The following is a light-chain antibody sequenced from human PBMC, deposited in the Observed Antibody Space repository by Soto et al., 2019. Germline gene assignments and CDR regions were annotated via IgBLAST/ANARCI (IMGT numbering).Light chain of an antibody. V-gene: IGLV1-47*01. Sequence: QSVLTQPPSASGTPGQRVTISCSVSSSNIGSSYVYWYQQLPGTAPKLLIYKNNQRPSGVPDRFSGSKSGTSASLAISGLRSEDEADYYCSSYTSSSTLYVFGTGTKAPS. CDR1: SSNIGSSY. CDR2: KNN. J-gene: IGLJ1*01. CDR3: SSYTSSSTLYV.